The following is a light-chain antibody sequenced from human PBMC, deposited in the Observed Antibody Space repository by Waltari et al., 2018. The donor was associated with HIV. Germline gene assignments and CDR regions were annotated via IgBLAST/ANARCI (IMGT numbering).Light chain of an antibody. CDR1: SSYIGEYDY. Sequence: QSALTQPPSASGSPGQSVTISCTGTSSYIGEYDYVSWYQHQPGEAPKLLIYEVLNRPSGVPHRFSGTKSGNTASLTVSGLQAEDEADYYCSSYGGNSNVIFGGGTKLTVL. V-gene: IGLV2-8*01. J-gene: IGLJ2*01. CDR2: EVL. CDR3: SSYGGNSNVI.